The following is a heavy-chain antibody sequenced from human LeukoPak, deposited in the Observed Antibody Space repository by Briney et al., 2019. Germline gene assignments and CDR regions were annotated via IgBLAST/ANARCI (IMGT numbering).Heavy chain of an antibody. D-gene: IGHD2-2*01. Sequence: GGSLRLSCAASGFTFSSYAMSWVRQAPGKGLEWVSAISGSGGSTYYADSVKGRFTISRDNSKNTLYLQMNSLRAEDTAVYYCAKDRGYCSSPSCYAGPIYYWGQGNLVTVSS. J-gene: IGHJ4*02. V-gene: IGHV3-23*01. CDR2: ISGSGGST. CDR3: AKDRGYCSSPSCYAGPIYY. CDR1: GFTFSSYA.